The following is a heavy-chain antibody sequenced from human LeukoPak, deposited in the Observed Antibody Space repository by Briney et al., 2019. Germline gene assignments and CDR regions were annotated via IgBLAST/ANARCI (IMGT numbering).Heavy chain of an antibody. J-gene: IGHJ4*02. V-gene: IGHV3-23*01. CDR1: GFIFSDYY. D-gene: IGHD2-2*01. CDR3: ARDLSSTRIFDY. Sequence: GGSLRLSCAASGFIFSDYYMSWVRQAPGKGLEWVSAISGSGGSTYYADSVKGRFTISRDNSKNTVYLQMNSLRAEDTAVHYCARDLSSTRIFDYWGQGTLVTVSS. CDR2: ISGSGGST.